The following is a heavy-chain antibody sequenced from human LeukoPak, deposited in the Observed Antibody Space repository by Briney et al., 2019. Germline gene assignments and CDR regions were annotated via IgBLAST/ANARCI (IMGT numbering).Heavy chain of an antibody. CDR2: ISWNSGSI. J-gene: IGHJ4*02. CDR1: GFTFDDYA. D-gene: IGHD5-12*01. CDR3: AKDSIHSGYDHFDY. Sequence: PGRSLRLSCAASGFTFDDYAMHWVRQAPGKGLEWVSGISWNSGSIGYADSVKGRFTISRDNAKNSLYLQMNSLRAEDTVLYYCAKDSIHSGYDHFDYWGQGTLVTVSS. V-gene: IGHV3-9*01.